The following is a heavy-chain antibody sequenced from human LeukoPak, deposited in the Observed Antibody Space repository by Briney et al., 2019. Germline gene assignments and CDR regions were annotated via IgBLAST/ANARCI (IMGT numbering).Heavy chain of an antibody. J-gene: IGHJ3*02. D-gene: IGHD3-16*01. V-gene: IGHV3-23*01. CDR2: ISGSGAST. CDR1: GFTFSSCS. CDR3: AKSQFGGVFDGFDI. Sequence: GGSLRLSCAVSGFTFSSCSMNWVRQATGKGLEWVSAISGSGASTYYADSVKGRFTISRDNSKNTLYVQMNSLRAEVTAVYYCAKSQFGGVFDGFDIWGQGTMVTVSS.